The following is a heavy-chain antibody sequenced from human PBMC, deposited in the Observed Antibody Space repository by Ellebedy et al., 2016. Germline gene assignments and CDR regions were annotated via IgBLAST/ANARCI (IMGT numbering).Heavy chain of an antibody. CDR3: YYGHYSGS. V-gene: IGHV3-23*01. Sequence: GESLKISXVASGLSFGNFFMSWVRQAPGGGLEWVSTISGGGDATVYADSVKGRFTISRDNSRNTLYLQMNSLRAEDTAMYYCYYGHYSGSWGQGTLVTVSS. CDR1: GLSFGNFF. D-gene: IGHD4-17*01. CDR2: ISGGGDAT. J-gene: IGHJ4*02.